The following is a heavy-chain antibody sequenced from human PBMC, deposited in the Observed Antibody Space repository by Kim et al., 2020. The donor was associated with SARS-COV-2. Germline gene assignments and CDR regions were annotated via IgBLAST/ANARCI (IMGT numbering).Heavy chain of an antibody. Sequence: SETLSLTCNVSGSSISSSSYFWGWVRQPPGSGLEWIANINYRGTTYNNPSFKSRVTTSIDTSRNQFSLNLTSVTAADTAMYYCVVSWYGETYFDYWGQG. CDR3: VVSWYGETYFDY. CDR2: INYRGTT. D-gene: IGHD2-8*02. J-gene: IGHJ4*02. V-gene: IGHV4-39*01. CDR1: GSSISSSSYF.